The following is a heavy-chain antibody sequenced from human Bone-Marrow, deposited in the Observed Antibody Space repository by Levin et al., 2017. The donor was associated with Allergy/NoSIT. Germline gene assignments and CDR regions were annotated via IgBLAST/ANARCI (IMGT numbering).Heavy chain of an antibody. J-gene: IGHJ6*02. Sequence: PGGSLRLSCAASGFTFSSYSMNWVRQAPGKGLEWVSSISSSSSYIYYADSVKGRFTISRDNAKNSLYLQMNSLRAEDTAVYYCARAPQLNYYYYGMDGWGQGTTVTVSS. CDR3: ARAPQLNYYYYGMDG. D-gene: IGHD1-1*01. CDR2: ISSSSSYI. CDR1: GFTFSSYS. V-gene: IGHV3-21*01.